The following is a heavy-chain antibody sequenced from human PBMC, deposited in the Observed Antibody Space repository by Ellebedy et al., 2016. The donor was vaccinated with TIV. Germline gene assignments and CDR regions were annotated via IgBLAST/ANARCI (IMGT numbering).Heavy chain of an antibody. CDR1: GYTFTNYA. V-gene: IGHV1-3*01. D-gene: IGHD3-10*01. Sequence: ASVKVSCKASGYTFTNYAMHWVRQAPGQRLEWMGWINAGYGNTKYSQTFQGRVTITRDTSASTAYMELSSLTSEDTAVYYCATGGRGDPGVRGVTTCDYWGQGTVVTVSS. J-gene: IGHJ4*02. CDR2: INAGYGNT. CDR3: ATGGRGDPGVRGVTTCDY.